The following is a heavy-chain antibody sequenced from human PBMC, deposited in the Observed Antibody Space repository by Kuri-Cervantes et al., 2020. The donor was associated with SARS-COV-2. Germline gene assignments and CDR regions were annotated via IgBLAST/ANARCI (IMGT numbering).Heavy chain of an antibody. J-gene: IGHJ4*02. Sequence: GSLRLSCTVSGGSISSSSYYWGWIRQPPGKGLEWIGSIYYSGSTYYNPSLKSRVTISVDSSKNQFSLKLSSVTAADTAVYYCARDAAYCSGGSCYSVGLDYWGQGTLVTVSS. V-gene: IGHV4-39*07. D-gene: IGHD2-15*01. CDR3: ARDAAYCSGGSCYSVGLDY. CDR2: IYYSGST. CDR1: GGSISSSSYY.